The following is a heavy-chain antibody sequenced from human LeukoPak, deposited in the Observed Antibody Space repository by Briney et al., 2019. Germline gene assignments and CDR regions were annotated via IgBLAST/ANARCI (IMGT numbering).Heavy chain of an antibody. CDR2: INHSGST. D-gene: IGHD5-12*01. J-gene: IGHJ4*02. CDR3: ARLGNRDGYNYFLDY. V-gene: IGHV4-34*01. CDR1: GGSFSGYY. Sequence: SETLSLTCAVYGGSFSGYYWSWIRQPPGKGLEWIGEINHSGSTNYNPSLKSRVTISVDTSKNQFSLKLSSVTAADTAVYYCARLGNRDGYNYFLDYWGQGILVTVSS.